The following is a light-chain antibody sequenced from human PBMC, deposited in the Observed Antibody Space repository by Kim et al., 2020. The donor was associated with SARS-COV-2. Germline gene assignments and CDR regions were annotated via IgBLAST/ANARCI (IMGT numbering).Light chain of an antibody. J-gene: IGKJ1*01. CDR2: ATS. V-gene: IGKV3-20*01. CDR3: HQYRSSPWT. Sequence: EIVLTQSPGTLSLSPGERATLSCRASQSVKSNYLAWYQQRPGQAPRLLLYATSSRATGIPDRFSGSGSGTDFTLTISRLEADDFAVYSCHQYRSSPWTFGQGTKVDIK. CDR1: QSVKSNY.